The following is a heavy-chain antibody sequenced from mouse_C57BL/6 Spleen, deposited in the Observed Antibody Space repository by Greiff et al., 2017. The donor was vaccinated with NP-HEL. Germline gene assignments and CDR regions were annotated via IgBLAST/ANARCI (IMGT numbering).Heavy chain of an antibody. Sequence: DVKLVESGGGLVKPGGSLKLSCAASGFTFSSYTMSWVRQTPEKRLEWVATISGGGGNTYYPDSVKGRFTISRDNAKNTLYLQMSSLRSEDTALYYCARHRVYYDYEFAYWGQGTLVTVSA. CDR3: ARHRVYYDYEFAY. CDR1: GFTFSSYT. V-gene: IGHV5-9*01. CDR2: ISGGGGNT. J-gene: IGHJ3*01. D-gene: IGHD2-4*01.